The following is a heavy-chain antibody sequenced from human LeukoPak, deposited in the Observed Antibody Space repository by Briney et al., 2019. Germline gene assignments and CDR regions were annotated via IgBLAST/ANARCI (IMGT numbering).Heavy chain of an antibody. V-gene: IGHV4-4*02. Sequence: PSETLSLTCAVSGGSIINSNWWSWVRQPPGKGLEWIGEIDHSGSTNYNPSLKSRVTISVDTSKNQFSLKLSSVTAADTAVYYCARGRTRSYFDYWGQGTLVTVSS. J-gene: IGHJ4*02. CDR1: GGSIINSNW. CDR2: IDHSGST. CDR3: ARGRTRSYFDY.